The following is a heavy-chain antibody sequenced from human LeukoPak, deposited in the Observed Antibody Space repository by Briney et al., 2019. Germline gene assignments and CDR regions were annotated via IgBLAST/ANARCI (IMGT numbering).Heavy chain of an antibody. J-gene: IGHJ4*02. V-gene: IGHV4-34*01. CDR3: ASRLYSSGWYLGY. CDR2: INHSGST. Sequence: PGGSLRLSCAASGFTFSSYWMSWIRQPPGKGLEWIGEINHSGSTNYNPSLKSRVTISADTSKNQFSLKLSSVTAADTAVYYCASRLYSSGWYLGYWGQGILVTVSS. CDR1: GFTFSSYW. D-gene: IGHD6-19*01.